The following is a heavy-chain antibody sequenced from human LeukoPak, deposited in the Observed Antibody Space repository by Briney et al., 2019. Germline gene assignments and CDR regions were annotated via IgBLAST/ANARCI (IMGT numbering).Heavy chain of an antibody. V-gene: IGHV1-69*06. J-gene: IGHJ4*02. D-gene: IGHD4-23*01. CDR1: GYTFTSYV. CDR2: IMPISGTA. CDR3: ARNLYGGNSWDVFDY. Sequence: SVKVSCKASGYTFTSYVINWVRQAPGQGLEWMGGIMPISGTANHAQKFQGRVTITADKSTSTAYMELSSLRSEDTAVYYCARNLYGGNSWDVFDYWGQGTLVTVSS.